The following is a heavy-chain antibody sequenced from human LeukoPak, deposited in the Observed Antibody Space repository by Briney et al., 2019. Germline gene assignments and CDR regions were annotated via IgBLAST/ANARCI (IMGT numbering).Heavy chain of an antibody. J-gene: IGHJ6*02. V-gene: IGHV3-15*01. Sequence: GGSLRLSCAASGFSFTNAWMSWVRQAPGKGLEWVGRIKSKTDGGTTDYAAPVKGRFTISRDDSKNTLYLQMNSLKTEDTAVYYCTTGAGIAERDYYYGMDVWGQGATVTVSS. CDR2: IKSKTDGGTT. CDR3: TTGAGIAERDYYYGMDV. D-gene: IGHD1-20*01. CDR1: GFSFTNAW.